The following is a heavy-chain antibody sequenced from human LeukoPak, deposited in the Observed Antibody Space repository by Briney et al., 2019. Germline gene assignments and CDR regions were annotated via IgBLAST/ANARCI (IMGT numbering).Heavy chain of an antibody. J-gene: IGHJ4*02. CDR2: ISHSGST. Sequence: SETLSLTCAVYGGSFGGYYWSWIRQPPGKGLEWIGEISHSGSTNYNPSLKSRVTISVDTSKNQFSLKLSSVTAADTAVYYCARRGSYYDYWGQGTLVTVSS. CDR1: GGSFGGYY. D-gene: IGHD1-26*01. V-gene: IGHV4-34*01. CDR3: ARRGSYYDY.